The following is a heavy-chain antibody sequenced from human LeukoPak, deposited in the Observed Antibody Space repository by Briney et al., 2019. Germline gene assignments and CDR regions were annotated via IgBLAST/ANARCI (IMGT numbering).Heavy chain of an antibody. CDR2: IYYSGST. CDR3: ARAGLVVPAANFDY. Sequence: PSETLSLTCTVSGGSISSGDYYWSWIRQPPGKGLEWIGYIYYSGSTYYNPSLKSRVTISVDPSKNQFSLKLSSVTAADTAVYYCARAGLVVPAANFDYWGQGTLVTVSS. CDR1: GGSISSGDYY. D-gene: IGHD2-2*01. V-gene: IGHV4-30-4*01. J-gene: IGHJ4*02.